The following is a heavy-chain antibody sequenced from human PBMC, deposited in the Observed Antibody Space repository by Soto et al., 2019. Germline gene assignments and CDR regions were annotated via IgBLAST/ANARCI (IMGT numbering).Heavy chain of an antibody. CDR2: IVVGSGNT. Sequence: GASVKVSCKASGFTFTSSAMQWVRQARGQRLEWIGWIVVGSGNTNYAQKFQERVTITRDMSTSTAYMELSSLRSEDTAVYYCAASGLMVRGVMTHPGYWGQGTLVTVSS. V-gene: IGHV1-58*02. CDR1: GFTFTSSA. D-gene: IGHD3-10*01. CDR3: AASGLMVRGVMTHPGY. J-gene: IGHJ4*02.